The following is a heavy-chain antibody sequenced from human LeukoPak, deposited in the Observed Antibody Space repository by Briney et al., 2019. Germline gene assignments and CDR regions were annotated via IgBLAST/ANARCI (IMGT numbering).Heavy chain of an antibody. J-gene: IGHJ6*02. V-gene: IGHV4-39*07. Sequence: MSSETLSLTCTVSGGSIISSSYYWGWIRQPPGKGLEWIGSIYYTGSTYYNPSLRSRVTMSVDTSRNQFSLKLSSVTAADTAVYYCARDFTYYDILTGYSNGMDVWGQGTTVTVSS. CDR1: GGSIISSSYY. CDR2: IYYTGST. D-gene: IGHD3-9*01. CDR3: ARDFTYYDILTGYSNGMDV.